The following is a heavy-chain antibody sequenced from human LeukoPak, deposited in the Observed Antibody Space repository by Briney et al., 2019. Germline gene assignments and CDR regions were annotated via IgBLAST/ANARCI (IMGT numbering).Heavy chain of an antibody. Sequence: SETLTLTCTVSGGSVSSYYWSWIRQPPGKGLEWIGEIYHSGSTNYNPSLKSRVTISVDKSKNQFSLKFSSVTAADTAVYYCARVAYYSDRSAFAFFDYWGRGTLVTVSS. CDR3: ARVAYYSDRSAFAFFDY. CDR1: GGSVSSYY. CDR2: IYHSGST. D-gene: IGHD3-22*01. J-gene: IGHJ4*02. V-gene: IGHV4-59*02.